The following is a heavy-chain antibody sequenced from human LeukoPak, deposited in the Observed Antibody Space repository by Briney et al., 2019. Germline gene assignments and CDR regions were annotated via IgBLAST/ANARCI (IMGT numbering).Heavy chain of an antibody. V-gene: IGHV3-66*01. CDR1: GFTVSSNY. CDR2: IYSSGST. Sequence: GGSLRLSCAASGFTVSSNYMSWVRQAPGKGLEWLSVIYSSGSTYYADSVKDRSTISRDNSKNTLYLQMNSLRAEDTAVYYCATDRKTTVTIESTTYNYYGLDVWGQGTTVTVSS. D-gene: IGHD4-11*01. CDR3: ATDRKTTVTIESTTYNYYGLDV. J-gene: IGHJ6*02.